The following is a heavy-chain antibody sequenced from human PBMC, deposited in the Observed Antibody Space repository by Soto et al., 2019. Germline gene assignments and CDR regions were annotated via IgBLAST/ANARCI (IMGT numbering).Heavy chain of an antibody. Sequence: EVQLLESGGGLVQPGGSLRLSCAASGFTFSSYAMTWVRQAPGKGLEWVSTISGSGRSTYYADSVKGRFTISRDSANNTLYLQIYSLRAEDTAVYYCARKNTWNDVLAFDIWGQGTMVTVSS. V-gene: IGHV3-23*01. J-gene: IGHJ3*02. CDR1: GFTFSSYA. CDR2: ISGSGRST. D-gene: IGHD1-20*01. CDR3: ARKNTWNDVLAFDI.